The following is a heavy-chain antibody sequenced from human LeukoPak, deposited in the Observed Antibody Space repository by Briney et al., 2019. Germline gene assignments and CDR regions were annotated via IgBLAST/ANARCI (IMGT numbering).Heavy chain of an antibody. Sequence: GGSLRLSCAASGFTFNTHAMTWVRQAPGKGLEWVSAISGSGGSTYYADSVKGRFTISRDNSKNTLYLQMNSLRAEDTAVYYCAKEGDDYGDQDYWGQGTLVTVSS. CDR1: GFTFNTHA. V-gene: IGHV3-23*01. J-gene: IGHJ4*02. D-gene: IGHD4-17*01. CDR2: ISGSGGST. CDR3: AKEGDDYGDQDY.